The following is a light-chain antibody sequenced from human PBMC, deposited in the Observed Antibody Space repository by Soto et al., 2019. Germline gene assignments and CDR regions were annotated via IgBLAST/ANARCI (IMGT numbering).Light chain of an antibody. CDR1: QSISSW. V-gene: IGKV1-5*03. J-gene: IGKJ3*01. CDR3: QQYNSYSFT. Sequence: IQMTQSPSTLSASVGDRVTITCRASQSISSWLAWYQRKPGKAPKLLIYKASSLESGVPSRFSGSGSGTEFTLTISSLQPDDFASYYCQQYNSYSFTFGPGTKVDIK. CDR2: KAS.